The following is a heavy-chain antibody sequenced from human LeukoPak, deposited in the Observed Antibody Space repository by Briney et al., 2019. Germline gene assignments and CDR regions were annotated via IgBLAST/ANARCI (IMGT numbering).Heavy chain of an antibody. CDR1: GFNFDDYA. J-gene: IGHJ4*02. V-gene: IGHV3-9*01. Sequence: GGSLRLSCEASGFNFDDYAMHWVRQAPGKGLQWVSGLSWNDGSVGYADSVKGRFTISRDNSKNTLYLQTNSLRAEDTAVYYCARDGPHYDSSGYFYWGQGTLVTVSS. CDR3: ARDGPHYDSSGYFY. D-gene: IGHD3-22*01. CDR2: LSWNDGSV.